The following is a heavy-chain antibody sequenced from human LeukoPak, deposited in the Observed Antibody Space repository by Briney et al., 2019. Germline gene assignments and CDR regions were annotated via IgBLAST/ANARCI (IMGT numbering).Heavy chain of an antibody. V-gene: IGHV4-59*01. CDR1: GGSLSCNY. CDR3: ATEVAPSDHYYYYGMDV. CDR2: IHYSGWT. J-gene: IGHJ6*02. Sequence: SETLSLPCTLSGGSLSCNYWIWVRQPPPKGLDWIDYIHYSGWTNLHPSLKRQATISVDTSKNQFALKLSSVSAADPAVYYCATEVAPSDHYYYYGMDVWGQGTTVTVSS. D-gene: IGHD5-12*01.